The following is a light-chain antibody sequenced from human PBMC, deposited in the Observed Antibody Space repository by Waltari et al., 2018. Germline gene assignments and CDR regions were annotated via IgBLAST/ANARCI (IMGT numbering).Light chain of an antibody. CDR1: SSNIGAGYD. Sequence: QPVLTQPPSVSGAPGQRVTISCTGSSSNIGAGYDVHWYQQLPGTAPQVIISDNSDRPSGVPDRFSGSKSDNSASLDITGLQAEDEADDDCQSYDTSLSGYVFGTGTKVTVL. CDR3: QSYDTSLSGYV. CDR2: DNS. J-gene: IGLJ1*01. V-gene: IGLV1-40*01.